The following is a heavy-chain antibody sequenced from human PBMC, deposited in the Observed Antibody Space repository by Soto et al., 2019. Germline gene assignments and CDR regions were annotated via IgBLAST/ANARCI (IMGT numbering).Heavy chain of an antibody. Sequence: SETLSLTPPPSPPPLSSYYWSWIRQPPGKGLEWIGYVYYSGSPNYNPSLRSRVTTSLDMSKNQFSLRLNSVTAADTAVYYCARTNSGYDYLGYFDQWGQGTRVTVSS. V-gene: IGHV4-59*01. CDR3: ARTNSGYDYLGYFDQ. D-gene: IGHD5-12*01. CDR2: VYYSGSP. CDR1: PPPLSSYY. J-gene: IGHJ4*02.